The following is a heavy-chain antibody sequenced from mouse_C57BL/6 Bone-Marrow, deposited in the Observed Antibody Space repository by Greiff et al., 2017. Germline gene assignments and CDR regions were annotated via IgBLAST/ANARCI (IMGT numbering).Heavy chain of an antibody. CDR2: INPGSGGT. J-gene: IGHJ2*01. CDR1: GYAFTNYL. V-gene: IGHV1-54*01. CDR3: ARDYGRDY. Sequence: VQRVESGAELVRPGTSVKVSCKASGYAFTNYLIEWVKQRPGQGLEWIGVINPGSGGTNYNEKFKGKATLTADKSSSTAYMQLSSLTSEDSAVYFCARDYGRDYWGQGTTLTVSS. D-gene: IGHD1-1*01.